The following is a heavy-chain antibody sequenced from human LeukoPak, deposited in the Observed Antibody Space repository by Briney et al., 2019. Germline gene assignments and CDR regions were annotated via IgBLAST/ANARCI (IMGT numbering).Heavy chain of an antibody. J-gene: IGHJ6*03. D-gene: IGHD3-3*01. Sequence: GGSLRPSCAASGFTFGSYAMHWVRQAPGKGLEWVAVISYDGSNKYYADSVKGRFTISRDNSKNTLYLQMNSLRAEDTAVYYCASGESYVDVWGKGTTVTVSS. CDR3: ASGESYVDV. CDR1: GFTFGSYA. V-gene: IGHV3-30*01. CDR2: ISYDGSNK.